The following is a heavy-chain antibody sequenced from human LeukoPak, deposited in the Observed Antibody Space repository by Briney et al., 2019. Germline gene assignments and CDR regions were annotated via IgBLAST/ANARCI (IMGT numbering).Heavy chain of an antibody. CDR3: ARGWSGSWRPNFEY. Sequence: ASVRVSCKASGYTFTSYYMHWVRQAPGQGLEWMGIINPSGGTTSYAQNFQGRVTMTRDTSTSTVYTELSSLISEDTAVYYCARGWSGSWRPNFEYWGQGTLVTVSS. D-gene: IGHD2-15*01. CDR2: INPSGGTT. V-gene: IGHV1-46*01. J-gene: IGHJ4*02. CDR1: GYTFTSYY.